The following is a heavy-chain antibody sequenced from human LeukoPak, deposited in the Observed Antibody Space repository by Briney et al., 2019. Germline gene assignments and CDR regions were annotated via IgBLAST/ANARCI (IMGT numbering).Heavy chain of an antibody. V-gene: IGHV5-51*01. D-gene: IGHD2-15*01. CDR1: GYSINNYW. J-gene: IGHJ5*02. Sequence: GESLKISCKGSGYSINNYWIGWVRQMPGKGLEWMGIIYPADSDIRYSPSFQGQVTISADKSISTAYLQWSSLKASDTAMYYCAKQEYCSGGSCYTWFDPWGQGTLVTVSS. CDR2: IYPADSDI. CDR3: AKQEYCSGGSCYTWFDP.